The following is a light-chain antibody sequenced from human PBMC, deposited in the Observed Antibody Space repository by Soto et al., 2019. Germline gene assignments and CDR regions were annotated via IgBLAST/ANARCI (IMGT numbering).Light chain of an antibody. CDR2: DNS. Sequence: QSVLTQPPSVSAAPGQQISIPCSGSSSNVGKNYVSWYQQLPGTAPKLLIYDNSQRPSGIPDRFSGSKSGTSATLGITGLQAGDEADYYCGTSDSSLSGVVLGGGTKLTVL. CDR3: GTSDSSLSGVV. CDR1: SSNVGKNY. J-gene: IGLJ2*01. V-gene: IGLV1-51*01.